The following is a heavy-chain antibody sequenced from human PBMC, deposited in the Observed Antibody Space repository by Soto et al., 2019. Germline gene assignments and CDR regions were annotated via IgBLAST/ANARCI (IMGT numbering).Heavy chain of an antibody. J-gene: IGHJ3*02. CDR1: GFTFTSSA. V-gene: IGHV1-58*02. D-gene: IGHD2-2*01. CDR2: IGADSGNT. Sequence: SVKVSCKASGFTFTSSAMQWVRQSRGQRLEWIGWIGADSGNTNYAQKLQGRVTITTDISTSTAYMELSSLRSDDTAVYYCARDLTCSSTSCYVSEAFDIWGQGTMVTVSS. CDR3: ARDLTCSSTSCYVSEAFDI.